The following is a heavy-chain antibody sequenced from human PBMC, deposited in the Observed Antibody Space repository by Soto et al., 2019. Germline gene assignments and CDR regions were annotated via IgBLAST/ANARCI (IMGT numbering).Heavy chain of an antibody. CDR1: GFTFSSYA. V-gene: IGHV3-30-3*01. J-gene: IGHJ4*02. CDR2: ISYDGSNK. CDR3: ARDGFVWGEFDY. D-gene: IGHD3-16*01. Sequence: QVQLVESGGGVVQPGRSLRLSCAASGFTFSSYAMHWVRQAPGKGLEWVAVISYDGSNKYYADSAKGRFTISRDNSKNTLYLQMNSLRAEDTAVYYCARDGFVWGEFDYWGQGTLVTVSS.